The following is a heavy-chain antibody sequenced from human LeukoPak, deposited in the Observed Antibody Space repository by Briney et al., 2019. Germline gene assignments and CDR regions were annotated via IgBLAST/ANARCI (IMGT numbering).Heavy chain of an antibody. CDR2: IYTSGST. V-gene: IGHV4-4*07. J-gene: IGHJ4*02. Sequence: SETLSLTCTVSGGSISSYYWSWIRQPAGKGLDWIGRIYTSGSTNYNASLKSRVSMSVDTSKNQFSLKLSSVTAADTAVFYCARENSGSYRESDYWGQGTLVTVSS. CDR1: GGSISSYY. CDR3: ARENSGSYRESDY. D-gene: IGHD1-26*01.